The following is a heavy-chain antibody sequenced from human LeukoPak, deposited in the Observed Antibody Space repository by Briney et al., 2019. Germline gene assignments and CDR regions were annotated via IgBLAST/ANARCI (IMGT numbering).Heavy chain of an antibody. Sequence: AGGSLRLSCAASGFIVSSNYMSWVRQAPGKGLECVSVLYGGGGTYYADSVKGRFTISRDNSKNTLYLQMNSLRAEDTAVYYCAKGGVAAAGKDYWGQGTLVTVSS. CDR1: GFIVSSNY. CDR3: AKGGVAAAGKDY. J-gene: IGHJ4*02. V-gene: IGHV3-53*01. D-gene: IGHD6-13*01. CDR2: LYGGGGT.